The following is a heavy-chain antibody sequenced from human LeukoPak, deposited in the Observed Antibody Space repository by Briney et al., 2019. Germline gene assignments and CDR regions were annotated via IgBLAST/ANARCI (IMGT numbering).Heavy chain of an antibody. J-gene: IGHJ4*02. D-gene: IGHD3-22*01. V-gene: IGHV3-48*04. CDR2: ISDSGGTM. CDR1: GFTFRITA. Sequence: GSLRLSWAASGFTFRITAMTWVRQTPGKGLEWLSYISDSGGTMYYADSVEGRFTISRDNAKNSLYLHMNSLRAEDTAVYYCARDWEHSRDYWGQGTLVTVSS. CDR3: ARDWEHSRDY.